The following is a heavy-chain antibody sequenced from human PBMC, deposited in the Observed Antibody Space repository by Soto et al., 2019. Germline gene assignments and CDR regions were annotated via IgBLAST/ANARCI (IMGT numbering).Heavy chain of an antibody. Sequence: GGSLRLSCTGSGFTFGDFALSRFRQAPGKGLEWVGFIRSIAYGGTTEYAASLKGRFSISRDDSKSIAYLQIKSLKTEDTAVYYCTRDAGYTSGHYFDYWGQGTLVTVSS. V-gene: IGHV3-49*03. D-gene: IGHD6-19*01. J-gene: IGHJ4*02. CDR1: GFTFGDFA. CDR2: IRSIAYGGTT. CDR3: TRDAGYTSGHYFDY.